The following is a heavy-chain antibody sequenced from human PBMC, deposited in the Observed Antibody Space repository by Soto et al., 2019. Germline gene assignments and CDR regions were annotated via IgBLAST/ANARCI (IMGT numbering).Heavy chain of an antibody. Sequence: QVQLQQWGAGLLKPSETLSLTCAVYGGSFSGYYWSWIRQPPGKGLEWIGEINHSGSTNYNPSLKSRVTISVDTSKNQFSLKLSSVTAADTAVYYCARRSITIFGVVIIHNWFDPRGQGTLVTVSS. J-gene: IGHJ5*02. CDR1: GGSFSGYY. V-gene: IGHV4-34*01. CDR3: ARRSITIFGVVIIHNWFDP. D-gene: IGHD3-3*01. CDR2: INHSGST.